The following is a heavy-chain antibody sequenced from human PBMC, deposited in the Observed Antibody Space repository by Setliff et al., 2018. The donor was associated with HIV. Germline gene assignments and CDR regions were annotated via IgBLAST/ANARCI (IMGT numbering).Heavy chain of an antibody. CDR3: ARVRLTATRTRGAFDI. CDR2: IYYSGST. D-gene: IGHD3-10*01. Sequence: SETLSLTCAVSGDSISSHYWSWIRQPPGNGLEWIGYIYYSGSTSYNPSLKSRVTISADTSKNHFSLKLNSVSAADTAVYYCARVRLTATRTRGAFDIWGHGTMVTVSS. CDR1: GDSISSHY. J-gene: IGHJ3*02. V-gene: IGHV4-59*11.